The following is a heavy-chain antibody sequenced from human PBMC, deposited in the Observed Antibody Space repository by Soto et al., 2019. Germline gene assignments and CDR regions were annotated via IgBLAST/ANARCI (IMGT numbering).Heavy chain of an antibody. CDR2: MNPRTGDT. V-gene: IGHV1-8*02. Sequence: QVQLVQSGAEVKKPGASVKVSCEASGYNFDAFDIHWVRQAAGQGLEWMGWMNPRTGDTAFAREFQDRVTRSSDNSRNTAYMEVSGLRSEDTAVYFCVRQPGGVATPGADYWGQGTLVTVSS. CDR3: VRQPGGVATPGADY. J-gene: IGHJ4*02. D-gene: IGHD3-10*01. CDR1: GYNFDAFD.